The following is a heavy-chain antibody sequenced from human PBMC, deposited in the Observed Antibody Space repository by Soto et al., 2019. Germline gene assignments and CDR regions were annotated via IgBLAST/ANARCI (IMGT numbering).Heavy chain of an antibody. V-gene: IGHV1-46*01. CDR2: INPNGGST. J-gene: IGHJ4*02. D-gene: IGHD2-21*01. Sequence: QVQLVQSGAEVKKPGASVKISCKASGYTFIHYYIHWVRQAPGQGLEWMAIINPNGGSTNYAQKFQGRATVTSNTSTTTVSMELNIPESDDTAVYFCARSLPQGDCWGQGTLVTVPS. CDR1: GYTFIHYY. CDR3: ARSLPQGDC.